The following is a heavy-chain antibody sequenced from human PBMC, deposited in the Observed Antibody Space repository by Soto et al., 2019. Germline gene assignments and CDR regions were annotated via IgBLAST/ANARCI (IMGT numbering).Heavy chain of an antibody. CDR3: ASLYCSGGSCYSLDAFDI. V-gene: IGHV1-69*02. CDR1: GCTFSSYT. CDR2: IIPILGIA. J-gene: IGHJ3*02. D-gene: IGHD2-15*01. Sequence: SVKVSCKASGCTFSSYTISWVRQAPGQGLEWMGRIIPILGIANYAQKFQGRVTITADKSTSTAYMELSSLRSEDTAVYYCASLYCSGGSCYSLDAFDIWGQGTMVTVSS.